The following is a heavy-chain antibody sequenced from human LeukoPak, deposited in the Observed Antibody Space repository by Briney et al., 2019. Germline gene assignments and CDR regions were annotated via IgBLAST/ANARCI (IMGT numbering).Heavy chain of an antibody. CDR3: ARVPMVRGVIIKYYFDY. CDR1: GDSVISGDYR. D-gene: IGHD3-10*01. J-gene: IGHJ4*02. Sequence: SQTLSLTCTVSGDSVISGDYRWTWIRQHPGTGLEWIGYIYYSESTYYNPSLKSRVTISVDTSKNQFSLKLSSVTAADTAVYYCARVPMVRGVIIKYYFDYWGQGTLVTVSS. CDR2: IYYSEST. V-gene: IGHV4-31*03.